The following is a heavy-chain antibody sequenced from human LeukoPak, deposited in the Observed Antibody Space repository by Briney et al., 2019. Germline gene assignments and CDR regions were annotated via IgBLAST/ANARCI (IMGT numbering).Heavy chain of an antibody. J-gene: IGHJ3*02. Sequence: PGGSLRLSCAASGFTFSSYWVHWVRQAPGKGLVWVSRINSDGSSTSYADSVKGRFTISRDNAKNTLYLQMNSLRAEDTAVYSCARRIVTYYYDSSGSLDAFDIWGQGTMVTVSS. CDR3: ARRIVTYYYDSSGSLDAFDI. D-gene: IGHD3-22*01. CDR1: GFTFSSYW. CDR2: INSDGSST. V-gene: IGHV3-74*01.